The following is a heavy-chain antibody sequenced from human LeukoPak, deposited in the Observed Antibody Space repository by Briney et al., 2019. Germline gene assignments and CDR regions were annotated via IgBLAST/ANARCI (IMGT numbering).Heavy chain of an antibody. J-gene: IGHJ6*02. CDR1: GGSISSYY. V-gene: IGHV4-59*12. CDR3: ARDLGYGGYGMDV. Sequence: SETLSLTCTVSGGSISSYYWSWIRQPPGKGLEWIGYIYHSGSTYYNPSLKSRVTISVDRSKNQFSLKLSSVTAADTAVYYCARDLGYGGYGMDVWGQGTTVTVSS. CDR2: IYHSGST. D-gene: IGHD4-23*01.